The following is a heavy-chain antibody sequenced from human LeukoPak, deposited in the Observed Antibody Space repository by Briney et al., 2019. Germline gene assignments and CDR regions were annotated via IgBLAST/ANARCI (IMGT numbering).Heavy chain of an antibody. CDR1: GFTFSDYY. CDR3: ARVVYYDSRGSSTAFDI. Sequence: GGSLRLSCAASGFTFSDYYMSWIRQAPGKGLEWVSYISSSGSTIYYADSVKGRFTISRDNAKSSLYLQMNSLRAEDTAVYYCARVVYYDSRGSSTAFDIWGQGTMVTVSS. V-gene: IGHV3-11*04. CDR2: ISSSGSTI. J-gene: IGHJ3*02. D-gene: IGHD3-22*01.